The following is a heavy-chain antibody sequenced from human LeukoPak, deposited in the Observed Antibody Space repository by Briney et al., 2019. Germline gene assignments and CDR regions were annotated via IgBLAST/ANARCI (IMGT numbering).Heavy chain of an antibody. D-gene: IGHD3-16*02. CDR1: GFTFNSSW. Sequence: GGSLRLSCAASGFTFNSSWMHWVRQAPGKGLVWVSRIKTDGSSTNYADSVKGRFTISRDNPKNTLYLQTNSLTADDTAVYYCAGGLSRYIYTANFWGQGTLVTVSS. J-gene: IGHJ4*02. CDR2: IKTDGSST. CDR3: AGGLSRYIYTANF. V-gene: IGHV3-74*01.